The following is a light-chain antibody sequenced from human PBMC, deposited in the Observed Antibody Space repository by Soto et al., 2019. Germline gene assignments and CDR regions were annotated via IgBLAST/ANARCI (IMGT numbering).Light chain of an antibody. J-gene: IGKJ4*01. CDR1: QGVSSW. V-gene: IGKV1-12*01. CDR2: AAS. CDR3: QQANSFPLT. Sequence: EIQMTQSPSSVSASVGDRVTITCRASQGVSSWLAWYQQKPGRAPNLLLYAASTLQSGGPPRFSGSGSGTDFALTISSLQPEDFASYFCQQANSFPLTFGGGTKVEIK.